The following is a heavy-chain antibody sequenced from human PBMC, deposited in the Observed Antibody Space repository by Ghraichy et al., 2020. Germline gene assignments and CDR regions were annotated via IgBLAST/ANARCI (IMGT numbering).Heavy chain of an antibody. V-gene: IGHV1-18*01. CDR3: SRRGPFLGSSGYSDY. CDR1: GYTFTSYG. CDR2: ISAYNGNT. Sequence: ASVKVSCKASGYTFTSYGISWVRQAPGQGLEWMGWISAYNGNTNYAQKLQGRVTMTTDTSTSTTYMELRSLSSDDTAVYYCSRRGPFLGSSGYSDYWGQGTLVTVSS. D-gene: IGHD3-22*01. J-gene: IGHJ4*02.